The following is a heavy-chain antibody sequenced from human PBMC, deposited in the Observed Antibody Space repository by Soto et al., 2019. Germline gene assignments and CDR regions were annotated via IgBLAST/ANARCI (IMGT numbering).Heavy chain of an antibody. CDR2: IDPSDSYT. D-gene: IGHD2-2*01. V-gene: IGHV5-10-1*01. CDR1: GYSFTSYW. J-gene: IGHJ5*02. CDR3: ARQGGDCSSTSCYGRVPPPNWFDP. Sequence: PGESLKISCKGSGYSFTSYWISWVRQMPGKGLEWMGRIDPSDSYTNYSPSFQGHVTISADKSISTAYLQWRSLKASDTAMYYCARQGGDCSSTSCYGRVPPPNWFDPWGQGTLVTVSS.